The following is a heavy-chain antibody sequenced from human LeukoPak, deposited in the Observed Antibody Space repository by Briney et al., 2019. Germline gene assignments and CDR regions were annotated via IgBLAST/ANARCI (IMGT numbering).Heavy chain of an antibody. Sequence: SETLSLTCAVSGYSISSGNYWGWIRQSPGTGLEWIGSFYHSGGSYYNPSLKSRVTISEDTSKNQSSLKLSSMTAADTAVYYCATAVVITPFDSWGQGILVTVSS. V-gene: IGHV4-38-2*01. CDR1: GYSISSGNY. D-gene: IGHD3-22*01. CDR3: ATAVVITPFDS. CDR2: FYHSGGS. J-gene: IGHJ4*02.